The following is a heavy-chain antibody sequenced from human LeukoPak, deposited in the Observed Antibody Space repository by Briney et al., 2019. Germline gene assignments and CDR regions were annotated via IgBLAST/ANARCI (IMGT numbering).Heavy chain of an antibody. CDR3: ARGDRMVRGVIHWFDP. J-gene: IGHJ5*02. D-gene: IGHD3-10*01. Sequence: ASVKVSCKASGYTFTGYYIHWVRQAPGQGLEWMGWINPNSGGTNYAQKFQGRVTMTRDTSISTAYMELSRLRSDDTAVYYCARGDRMVRGVIHWFDPWGQGTLVTVSS. CDR1: GYTFTGYY. V-gene: IGHV1-2*02. CDR2: INPNSGGT.